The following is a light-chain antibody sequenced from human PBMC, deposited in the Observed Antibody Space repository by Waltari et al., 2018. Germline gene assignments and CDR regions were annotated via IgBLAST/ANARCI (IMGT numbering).Light chain of an antibody. V-gene: IGKV1-13*02. CDR2: DAS. J-gene: IGKJ5*01. CDR3: QQCLTYPQA. CDR1: QGIRSC. Sequence: AIQLTQSPSSLSASIGDRVTISCRASQGIRSCLAWYPQKPGQPPKLLLYDASTLDSGVPSRFSGSGSGTDFTLTISSLQPEDFATYYCQQCLTYPQAFGQGTRLEIK.